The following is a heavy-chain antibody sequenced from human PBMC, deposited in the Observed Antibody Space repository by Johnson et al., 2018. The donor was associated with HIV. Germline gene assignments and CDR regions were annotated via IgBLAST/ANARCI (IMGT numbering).Heavy chain of an antibody. V-gene: IGHV3-30*04. CDR2: ISYDGSNK. Sequence: QVQLVESGGGVVQPGRSLRLSCAASGFTFSRYAMFWVRQAPGKGLEWVAVISYDGSNKYYADSVKGRFTISRDNSKNTLYLQMNSLRAEDTAVYYCARGGSGWYFAFDIWGQGTMVTVSS. CDR1: GFTFSRYA. D-gene: IGHD6-19*01. J-gene: IGHJ3*02. CDR3: ARGGSGWYFAFDI.